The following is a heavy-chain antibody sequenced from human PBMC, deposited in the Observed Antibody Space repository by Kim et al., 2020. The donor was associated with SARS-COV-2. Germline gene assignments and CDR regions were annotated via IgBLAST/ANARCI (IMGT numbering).Heavy chain of an antibody. Sequence: KFQGRVTMPRDTSISTAYMELSRLRSDDTAVYYCAREGRYFDWPYDAFDIWGQGTMVTVSS. CDR3: AREGRYFDWPYDAFDI. V-gene: IGHV1-2*02. D-gene: IGHD3-9*01. J-gene: IGHJ3*02.